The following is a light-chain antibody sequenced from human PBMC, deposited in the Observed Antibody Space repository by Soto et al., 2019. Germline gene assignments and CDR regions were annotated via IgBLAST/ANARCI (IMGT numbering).Light chain of an antibody. V-gene: IGLV6-57*04. Sequence: NFMLTQPHSVSESPGETVTISCTRSSGGIASNHVQWYQQRPGSAPTTVIYKNNQRPSGVPDRFSGSVDSSSNSASLTISGLKTEDEADYYWQSYDDNSVVFGGGTKLTVL. J-gene: IGLJ2*01. CDR1: SGGIASNH. CDR3: QSYDDNSVV. CDR2: KNN.